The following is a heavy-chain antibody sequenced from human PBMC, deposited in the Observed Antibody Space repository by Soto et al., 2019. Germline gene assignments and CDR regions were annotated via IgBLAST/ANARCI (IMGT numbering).Heavy chain of an antibody. CDR1: GFSLSTSGAG. Sequence: QITLKESGPTLVKPTQTLTLTCTFSGFSLSTSGAGVGWIRQPPPKALEWLAVVYWDDDKRYSPSLKSRLTITKDTSKNQVVLKMTYMDPVDTATYYCAYRLYAGWLTGSYYDYWGPGTLVTVSS. J-gene: IGHJ4*02. V-gene: IGHV2-5*02. CDR3: AYRLYAGWLTGSYYDY. CDR2: VYWDDDK. D-gene: IGHD7-27*01.